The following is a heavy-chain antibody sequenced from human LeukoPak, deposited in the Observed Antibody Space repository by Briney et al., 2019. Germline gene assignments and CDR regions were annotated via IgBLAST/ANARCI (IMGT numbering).Heavy chain of an antibody. CDR1: GYTFTSYG. D-gene: IGHD2-15*01. Sequence: ASVKVSCKASGYTFTSYGISWVRQAPGQGLEWMGGIIPIFGTANYAQKFQGRVTITADESTSTAYMELSSLRSEDTAVYYCATLDRGSEGAFDHWGQGTLVTVSS. J-gene: IGHJ4*02. CDR3: ATLDRGSEGAFDH. V-gene: IGHV1-69*13. CDR2: IIPIFGTA.